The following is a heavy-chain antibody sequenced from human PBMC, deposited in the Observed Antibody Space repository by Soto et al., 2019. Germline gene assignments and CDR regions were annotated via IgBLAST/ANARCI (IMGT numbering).Heavy chain of an antibody. CDR2: IIPIFGTA. CDR1: GGTFSSYA. D-gene: IGHD6-13*01. Sequence: ASVKVSCKASGGTFSSYAISWVRQAPGQGLEWMGGIIPIFGTANYAQKFQGRVTITADESTSTAYMELSSLRSEDTAVYYCARIGRKQQLVRDSEDYWGQGTLVTVSS. J-gene: IGHJ4*02. V-gene: IGHV1-69*13. CDR3: ARIGRKQQLVRDSEDY.